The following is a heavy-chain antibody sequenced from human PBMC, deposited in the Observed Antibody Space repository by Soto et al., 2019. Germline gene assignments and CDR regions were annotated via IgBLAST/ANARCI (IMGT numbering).Heavy chain of an antibody. CDR3: AKDPRWNDYDGNWFDP. V-gene: IGHV3-23*01. J-gene: IGHJ5*02. CDR2: ISGSGGST. Sequence: GGSLRLSCAASGFTFSSYAMSWVRQAPGKGLEWVSAISGSGGSTYYADSVKGRFTISRDNSKNTRYLQMNSLRAEDTAVYYCAKDPRWNDYDGNWFDPWGQGTLVTVSS. CDR1: GFTFSSYA. D-gene: IGHD1-1*01.